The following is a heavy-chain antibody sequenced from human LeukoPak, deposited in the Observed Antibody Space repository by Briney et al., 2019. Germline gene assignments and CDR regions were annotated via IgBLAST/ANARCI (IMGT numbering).Heavy chain of an antibody. CDR2: MNPNSGNT. CDR1: GYTFTNYD. Sequence: GASVKVSCEASGYTFTNYDINWVRQAPGQGPEWMGWMNPNSGNTGYAQKFQSRVTMTRDTSITTAYLELSSLRSEDTAVYFCARSGFATDSHFDYWGQGTLVTVSS. V-gene: IGHV1-8*01. CDR3: ARSGFATDSHFDY. J-gene: IGHJ4*02. D-gene: IGHD1-26*01.